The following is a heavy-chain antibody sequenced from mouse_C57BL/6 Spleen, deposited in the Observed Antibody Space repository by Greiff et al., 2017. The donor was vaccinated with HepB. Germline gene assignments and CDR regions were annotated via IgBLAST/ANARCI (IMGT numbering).Heavy chain of an antibody. Sequence: QVQLQQSGAELARPGASVKLSCKASGYTFTSYGISWVKQRTGQGLEWIGEIYHRSGNTYYNEKFKGKATLTADKSSSTAYMELRSLTSEDSAVYFCARTYVNYGFAYWGQGTLVTVSA. CDR3: ARTYVNYGFAY. D-gene: IGHD2-1*01. J-gene: IGHJ3*01. CDR1: GYTFTSYG. V-gene: IGHV1-81*01. CDR2: IYHRSGNT.